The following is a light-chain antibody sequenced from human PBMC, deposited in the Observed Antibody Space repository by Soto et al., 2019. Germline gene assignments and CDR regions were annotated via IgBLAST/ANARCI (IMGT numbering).Light chain of an antibody. CDR1: SSDVGAYTY. CDR2: EVS. J-gene: IGLJ2*01. CDR3: SSYTTSNTLV. Sequence: QYALTQPASVSGSPGQSITISCTGTSSDVGAYTYVSWYQQHPGKAPKLMIFEVSDRPSGVSNRFSGSKSGNTASLTISGLQAEDEADYYCSSYTTSNTLVFGGRTKLTVL. V-gene: IGLV2-14*01.